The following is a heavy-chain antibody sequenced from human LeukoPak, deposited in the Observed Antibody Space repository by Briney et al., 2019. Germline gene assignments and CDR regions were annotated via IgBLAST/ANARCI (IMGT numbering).Heavy chain of an antibody. CDR3: ARDPCSGGRCFDNWLDP. CDR2: INAGNGNT. D-gene: IGHD2-15*01. CDR1: GYTFTSYA. J-gene: IGHJ5*02. Sequence: ASVTVSCKASGYTFTSYAMHWVRQAPGQRLEWMGWINAGNGNTEYSQKFQGRVTITRDTSASTACMELSSLRSEDTAVYYCARDPCSGGRCFDNWLDPWGQGTLVTVSS. V-gene: IGHV1-3*01.